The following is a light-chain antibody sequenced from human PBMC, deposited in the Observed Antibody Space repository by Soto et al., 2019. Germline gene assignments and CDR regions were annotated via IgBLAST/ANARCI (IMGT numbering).Light chain of an antibody. CDR2: DAS. CDR1: QSVSSY. J-gene: IGKJ2*01. Sequence: EIVLTQSPATLSLSPGERATLSCRASQSVSSYLAWYQQKPGQAPRLLIYDASNRATGIPARFSGGGSGTDFTLTISSLEPXDFAVXYCQQRFNWPRFTFGQGTKLEIK. V-gene: IGKV3-11*01. CDR3: QQRFNWPRFT.